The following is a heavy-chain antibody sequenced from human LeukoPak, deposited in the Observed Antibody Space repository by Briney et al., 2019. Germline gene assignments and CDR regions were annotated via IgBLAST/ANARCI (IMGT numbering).Heavy chain of an antibody. D-gene: IGHD2-2*01. CDR1: GYSFTSYW. J-gene: IGHJ3*02. CDR2: IYPGDSDT. Sequence: GESLKISCKGSGYSFTSYWIGWVRQMPGKGLEWMGIIYPGDSDTRYSPSFQGQVTISADKSISPAYLQWSSLKASDTAMYYCARRGFRYCSSTSCSSRAYDAFDIWGQGTMVTVSS. CDR3: ARRGFRYCSSTSCSSRAYDAFDI. V-gene: IGHV5-51*01.